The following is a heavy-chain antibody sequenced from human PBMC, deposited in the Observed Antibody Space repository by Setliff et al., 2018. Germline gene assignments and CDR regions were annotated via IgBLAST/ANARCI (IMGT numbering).Heavy chain of an antibody. V-gene: IGHV1-46*01. J-gene: IGHJ5*02. CDR3: ARGGIGFSEITIFGVALYWFDP. Sequence: ASVKVSCKASGYTFTRYYMHWVRQAPGQGLEWMGIINPSGGSTSYAQKFQGRVAMTRDTSTSTVYMELSSLRSEDTAVYYCARGGIGFSEITIFGVALYWFDPWGQGTLVTVSS. CDR2: INPSGGST. D-gene: IGHD3-3*01. CDR1: GYTFTRYY.